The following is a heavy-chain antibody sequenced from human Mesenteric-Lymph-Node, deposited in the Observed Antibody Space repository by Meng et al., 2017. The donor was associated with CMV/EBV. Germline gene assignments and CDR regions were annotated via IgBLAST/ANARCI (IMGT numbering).Heavy chain of an antibody. CDR3: SRGSIAAAGKPDY. CDR2: IYYSGST. J-gene: IGHJ4*02. V-gene: IGHV4-59*01. CDR1: GGSISSYY. Sequence: GSLRLSCTVSGGSISSYYWSWIRQPPGKGLEWIGYIYYSGSTNYNPSLKSRVTISVDTSKNQFSLKLSSVTAADTAVYYCSRGSIAAAGKPDYWGQGTLVTVSS. D-gene: IGHD6-13*01.